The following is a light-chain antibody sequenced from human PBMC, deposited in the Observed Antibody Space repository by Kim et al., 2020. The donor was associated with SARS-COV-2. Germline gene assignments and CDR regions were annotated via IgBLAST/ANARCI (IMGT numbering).Light chain of an antibody. CDR1: QGIDSW. V-gene: IGKV1-5*03. Sequence: SRLAAFVGDRVPITCRASQGIDSWMAWYQQKPGKAPTLLIYKASNLHSGVPSRFSGSGSGTEFTLTISSLQPDDSATYYCQHSWTFGQGTKVDIK. J-gene: IGKJ1*01. CDR3: QHSWT. CDR2: KAS.